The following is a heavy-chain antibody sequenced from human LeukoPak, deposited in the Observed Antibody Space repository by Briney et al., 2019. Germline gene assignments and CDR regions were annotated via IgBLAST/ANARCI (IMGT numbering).Heavy chain of an antibody. V-gene: IGHV1-18*01. CDR2: ISAYNGNT. Sequence: EASVKVSCKASGYTFTSYGISWVRQAPGQGLEWMGWISAYNGNTNYAQKLQGRVTMTTDTSTSTAYMELSSLRSEDTAVYYCARTPPAAIFGVVTAYYFDYWGQGTLVTVSS. CDR1: GYTFTSYG. J-gene: IGHJ4*02. D-gene: IGHD3-3*01. CDR3: ARTPPAAIFGVVTAYYFDY.